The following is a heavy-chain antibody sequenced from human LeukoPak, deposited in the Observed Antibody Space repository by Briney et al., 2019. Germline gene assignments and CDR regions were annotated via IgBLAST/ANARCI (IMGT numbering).Heavy chain of an antibody. CDR3: AKAEGMTTVKIFGY. D-gene: IGHD4-17*01. CDR2: ISGSGGST. V-gene: IGHV3-23*01. J-gene: IGHJ4*02. Sequence: GGSLRLSCAASGFTFSNHWMHWVRQAPGKGLEWVSAISGSGGSTYYADSVKGRFTISRDNSKNTLYLQMNSLRAEDTAVYYCAKAEGMTTVKIFGYWGQGTLVTVSS. CDR1: GFTFSNHW.